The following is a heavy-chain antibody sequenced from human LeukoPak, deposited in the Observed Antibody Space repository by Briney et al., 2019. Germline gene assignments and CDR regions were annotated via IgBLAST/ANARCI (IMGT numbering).Heavy chain of an antibody. CDR3: ARFRTWGDKAFDY. V-gene: IGHV3-48*02. CDR1: GFTFSNYP. D-gene: IGHD2-21*02. J-gene: IGHJ4*02. Sequence: PGGSLRLSCAAFGFTFSNYPMNWVRQAPGKGLEWVSNVRPGDSARSCADSVRGRFTISRDDAKNSLYLQMNSLRDEDTAVYYCARFRTWGDKAFDYWGQGTLVTVS. CDR2: VRPGDSAR.